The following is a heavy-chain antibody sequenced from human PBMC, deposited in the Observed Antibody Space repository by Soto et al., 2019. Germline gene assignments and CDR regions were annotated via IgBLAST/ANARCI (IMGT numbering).Heavy chain of an antibody. V-gene: IGHV3-33*03. D-gene: IGHD1-7*01. CDR2: VWSDGSNK. J-gene: IGHJ3*02. CDR3: ARTTRGTVNTPAFDI. Sequence: GGSLRLSCAASGFTFSSYGMHWVRQAPAKGLEWVTVVWSDGSNKYYADSVKGRFTISRDNAKNTLYLQVNSLRAEDTAVYYCARTTRGTVNTPAFDIWGQGTMVTGSS. CDR1: GFTFSSYG.